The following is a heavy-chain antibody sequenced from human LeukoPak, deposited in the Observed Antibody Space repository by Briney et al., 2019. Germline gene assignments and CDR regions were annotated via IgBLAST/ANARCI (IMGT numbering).Heavy chain of an antibody. CDR1: GFTFSSYA. V-gene: IGHV3-23*01. D-gene: IGHD6-13*01. Sequence: PGGSLRLSCAASGFTFSSYAVSWVRQAPGKGLEWVSTISGGGTGTYYADSVKGRFTISRDNSENTLYLQMNSLRADDTAVYYCAKSYSSSWYYFDYWGQGTLVTVSS. J-gene: IGHJ4*02. CDR3: AKSYSSSWYYFDY. CDR2: ISGGGTGT.